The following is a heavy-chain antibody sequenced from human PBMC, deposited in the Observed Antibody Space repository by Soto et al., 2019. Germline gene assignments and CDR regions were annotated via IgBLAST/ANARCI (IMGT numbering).Heavy chain of an antibody. CDR3: ASPQYNWNNPFVY. D-gene: IGHD1-20*01. Sequence: QVQLQQWGAGLLKPSETLSLTCAVYGGSLRGHSWSWPRQPPGKGLEWSGEINHLGSTDYNPSLRSRVTISVDTSKNQFSLRLTSVTAADTAVYYCASPQYNWNNPFVYWGQGTLVTVSS. CDR1: GGSLRGHS. CDR2: INHLGST. V-gene: IGHV4-34*01. J-gene: IGHJ4*02.